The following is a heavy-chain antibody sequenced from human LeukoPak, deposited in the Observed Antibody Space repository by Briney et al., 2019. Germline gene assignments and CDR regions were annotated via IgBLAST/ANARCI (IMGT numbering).Heavy chain of an antibody. V-gene: IGHV3-30-3*01. D-gene: IGHD1-26*01. CDR2: LSYDGSNE. CDR1: RFTFSNYP. J-gene: IGHJ4*02. CDR3: ARGRGSYSADY. Sequence: GGSLRLSCAASRFTFSNYPMHSVRQAPGKGLEWVALLSYDGSNECYADSVKGRFTISRDNSKNTLYLQMNSLRAEDTAVYYCARGRGSYSADYWGQGTLVTVSS.